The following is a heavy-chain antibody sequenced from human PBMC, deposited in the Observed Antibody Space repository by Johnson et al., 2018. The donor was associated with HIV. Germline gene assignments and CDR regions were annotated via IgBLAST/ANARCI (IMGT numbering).Heavy chain of an antibody. CDR3: ARDQTYYYDTSGYQGAFDI. V-gene: IGHV3-30*04. D-gene: IGHD3-22*01. Sequence: QVQLVESGGGVVQPGRSLRLSCGASGFTLRSYAMHWVRQAPGKGLEWVAVISYDGSNKYYAHSVKGRFTISRDNARSTRYLQMNSLRPEDTAVYYCARDQTYYYDTSGYQGAFDIWGQGTMVTVSS. J-gene: IGHJ3*02. CDR1: GFTLRSYA. CDR2: ISYDGSNK.